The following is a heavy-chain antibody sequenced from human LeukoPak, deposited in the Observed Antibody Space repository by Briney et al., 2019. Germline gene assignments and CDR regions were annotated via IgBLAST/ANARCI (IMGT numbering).Heavy chain of an antibody. Sequence: GESLKISCKGPRHSFHSQWIGWVRQMPGKGLEWMGIIYPDDSDTRYSPSFQGQVTISADKSISTAYLQWNSLEASDSAIYYCARRGDSDFRIDWGQGTLVTVSS. D-gene: IGHD2-21*02. V-gene: IGHV5-51*01. CDR1: RHSFHSQW. CDR3: ARRGDSDFRID. CDR2: IYPDDSDT. J-gene: IGHJ4*02.